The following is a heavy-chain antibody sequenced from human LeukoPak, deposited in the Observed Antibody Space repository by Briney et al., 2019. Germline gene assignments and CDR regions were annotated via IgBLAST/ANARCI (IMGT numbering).Heavy chain of an antibody. CDR1: GYTFTSYG. D-gene: IGHD3-22*01. CDR2: ISAYNGNT. Sequence: GASVKVSCKASGYTFTSYGISWVRQAPGQGLEWMGWISAYNGNTNYAQKLQGRVTMTTDTSTSTAYMELRSLRSDDTAVYYCARDGPSDRDPYYYYYYMDVWGKGTTVTVSS. J-gene: IGHJ6*03. V-gene: IGHV1-18*01. CDR3: ARDGPSDRDPYYYYYYMDV.